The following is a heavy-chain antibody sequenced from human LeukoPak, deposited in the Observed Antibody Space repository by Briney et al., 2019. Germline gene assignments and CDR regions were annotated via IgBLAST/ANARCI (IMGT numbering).Heavy chain of an antibody. V-gene: IGHV4-59*12. CDR3: ARGRWIRLWLGAARHASSEPSWFDP. J-gene: IGHJ5*02. CDR1: GGSISSYY. Sequence: SETLSLTCTVAGGSISSYYWSWIRQPPGKGLEWIGYIYYSGSTNYNPSLKSRVTISVDTSKNQFSLKLSSVTAANTAVYYCARGRWIRLWLGAARHASSEPSWFDPWGQGTLVTVSS. CDR2: IYYSGST. D-gene: IGHD5-18*01.